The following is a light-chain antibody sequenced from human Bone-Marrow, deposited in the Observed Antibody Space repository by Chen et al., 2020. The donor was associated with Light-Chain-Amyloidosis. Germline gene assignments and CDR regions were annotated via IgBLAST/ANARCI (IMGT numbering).Light chain of an antibody. CDR3: QSADSSGTYEVI. CDR1: ALPTKY. CDR2: RDT. V-gene: IGLV3-25*03. Sequence: SYELPQPPSVSVFPGQTTRIACSGDALPTKYAYWYQQKPGQAPVLVIHRDTERPSGISERFSGSSSGTTATLTISGVQAEDEADYHCQSADSSGTYEVIFGGGTKLTVL. J-gene: IGLJ2*01.